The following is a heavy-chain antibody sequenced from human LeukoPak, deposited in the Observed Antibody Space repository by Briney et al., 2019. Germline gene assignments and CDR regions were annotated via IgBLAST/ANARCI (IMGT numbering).Heavy chain of an antibody. J-gene: IGHJ4*02. V-gene: IGHV1-2*06. CDR3: ARDWATGDLLNY. Sequence: ASVKVSCKASGYTFTGYYMYWVRQAPGQGLEWMGRTNPNSGGTNYAQKFQGRVTMTRDTSISTAYMELSRLRSDDTAVYYCARDWATGDLLNYWGQGTLVTVSS. CDR2: TNPNSGGT. CDR1: GYTFTGYY. D-gene: IGHD7-27*01.